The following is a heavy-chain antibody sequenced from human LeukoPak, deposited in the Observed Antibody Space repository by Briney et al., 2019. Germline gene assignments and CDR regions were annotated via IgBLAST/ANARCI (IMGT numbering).Heavy chain of an antibody. V-gene: IGHV4-34*01. Sequence: SETLSLTCAVYGGSFSGYYWSWIRQPPGKGLEWIGEINHSGSTNYNPSLKSRVTISVDTSKNQFSLKLSSVTAADTAVYYCASLYPSGTGTDYYYYYYMDVWGKGTTVTISS. CDR3: ASLYPSGTGTDYYYYYYMDV. CDR2: INHSGST. J-gene: IGHJ6*03. D-gene: IGHD1-14*01. CDR1: GGSFSGYY.